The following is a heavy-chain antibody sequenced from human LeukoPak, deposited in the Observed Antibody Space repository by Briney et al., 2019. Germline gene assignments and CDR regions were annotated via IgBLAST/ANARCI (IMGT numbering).Heavy chain of an antibody. V-gene: IGHV4-61*02. J-gene: IGHJ4*02. CDR1: GRPLRDGGYF. D-gene: IGHD6-19*01. Sequence: SHTVPLTCSVSGRPLRDGGYFWNWPAHPAGKGLEWSRRIYMSEHPQHNSHLKSRVIITVDTSKNQISLKLNSVTGADPAVYYCGRGQGYTSAWYGDWGPGTLVAVSS. CDR2: IYMSEHP. CDR3: GRGQGYTSAWYGD.